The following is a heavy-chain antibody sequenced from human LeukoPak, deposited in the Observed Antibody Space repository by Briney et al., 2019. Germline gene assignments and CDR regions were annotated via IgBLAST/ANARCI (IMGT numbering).Heavy chain of an antibody. CDR2: ISYDGSDK. D-gene: IGHD4-17*01. J-gene: IGHJ4*02. V-gene: IGHV3-30*18. CDR3: AKDAWTAVTTFTDY. Sequence: GGSLRLSCVASGFTFSSYGMHWVRQAPDKGLEWVSFISYDGSDKSYGDSVKGRFTISRDNSKNTLYLQMNSLRAEDTAVYYCAKDAWTAVTTFTDYWGQGTLVTVSS. CDR1: GFTFSSYG.